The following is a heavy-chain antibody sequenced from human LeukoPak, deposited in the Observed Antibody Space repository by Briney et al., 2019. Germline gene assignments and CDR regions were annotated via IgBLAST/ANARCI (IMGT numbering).Heavy chain of an antibody. D-gene: IGHD1-26*01. Sequence: ASVKVSCKVSGYTLTELSMHWVRQAPGKGLEWMGGSDPEDGETIYAQKFQGRVTMTEDTSTDTAYMELSSLRSEDTAVYYCATVRWELLYFDYWGRGTLVTVSS. J-gene: IGHJ4*02. CDR1: GYTLTELS. CDR3: ATVRWELLYFDY. V-gene: IGHV1-24*01. CDR2: SDPEDGET.